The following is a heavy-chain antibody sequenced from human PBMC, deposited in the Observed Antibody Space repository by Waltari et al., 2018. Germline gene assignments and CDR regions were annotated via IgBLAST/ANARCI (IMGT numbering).Heavy chain of an antibody. CDR1: GGSFSGYY. CDR3: ATGDDSSGFDY. V-gene: IGHV4-34*01. J-gene: IGHJ4*02. Sequence: QVQLQQWGAGLLKPSEPLSLTCAVYGGSFSGYYWSWIRQPPGKGLEWIWEINHSGSTNYNPSLKSRVTISVDTSKNQLSLKLSSVTAADTAVYYCATGDDSSGFDYWGQGTLVTVSS. CDR2: INHSGST. D-gene: IGHD3-22*01.